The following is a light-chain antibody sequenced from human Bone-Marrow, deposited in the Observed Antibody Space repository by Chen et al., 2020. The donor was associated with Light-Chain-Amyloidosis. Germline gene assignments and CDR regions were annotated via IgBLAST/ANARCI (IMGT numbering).Light chain of an antibody. V-gene: IGKV2-28*01. CDR2: VAS. CDR1: QTLRHSNGINY. J-gene: IGKJ1*01. Sequence: DIVRTQSPLTLPVTHGEPASISCRSSQTLRHSNGINYLDWFLQRPGKSPQLLIYVASDRASGVPDRFSGSGSGTEFTLEISRVEAEDVGIYFCMQTLESPTFGQGTKVEI. CDR3: MQTLESPT.